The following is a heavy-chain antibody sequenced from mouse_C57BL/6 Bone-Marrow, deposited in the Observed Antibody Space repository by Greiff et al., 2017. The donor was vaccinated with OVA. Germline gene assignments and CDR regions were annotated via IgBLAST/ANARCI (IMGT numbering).Heavy chain of an antibody. CDR2: IDPANGNT. CDR1: GFNIKNTY. D-gene: IGHD1-1*01. CDR3: ARRPCSSYSFAY. Sequence: EVQLQQSVAELVRPGASVKLSCTASGFNIKNTYMHWVKQRPEQGLEWIGRIDPANGNTKYAPKFQGKATLTVDTSSSTAYMQLSSLTSEDSAVYYCARRPCSSYSFAYWGQGTLVTVSA. J-gene: IGHJ3*01. V-gene: IGHV14-3*01.